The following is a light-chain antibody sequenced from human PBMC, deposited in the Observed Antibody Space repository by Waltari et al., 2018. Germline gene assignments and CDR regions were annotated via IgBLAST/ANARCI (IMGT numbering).Light chain of an antibody. V-gene: IGLV2-23*02. CDR3: CSYADRGTYV. J-gene: IGLJ1*01. CDR2: EVI. CDR1: PHDAGNYDL. Sequence: QSALTQPSSVSGTPGKSSTHSCTGTPHDAGNYDLVSWYQQHPGKAPKLLICEVIKRPSGVASRFSGSKSGNTASLTISGLQAEDEADYYCCSYADRGTYVFGSGTKVTVL.